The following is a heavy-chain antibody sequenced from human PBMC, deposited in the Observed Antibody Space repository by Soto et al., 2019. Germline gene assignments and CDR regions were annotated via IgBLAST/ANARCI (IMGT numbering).Heavy chain of an antibody. CDR1: GFTFTTYT. Sequence: GGSLRLSCAASGFTFTTYTMNWVRQAPGKGLEWLSSISSSGSYFYYADSVKGRFTISRDNAKNSLFLQMNRLKAEDAAVYYCARRYGDYSSLDYWGQGTLVTVSS. CDR3: ARRYGDYSSLDY. CDR2: ISSSGSYF. J-gene: IGHJ4*02. V-gene: IGHV3-21*01. D-gene: IGHD4-17*01.